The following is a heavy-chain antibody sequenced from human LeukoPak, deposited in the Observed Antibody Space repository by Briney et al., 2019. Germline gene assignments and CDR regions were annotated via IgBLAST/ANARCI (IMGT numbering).Heavy chain of an antibody. CDR1: GGSISSGGYY. CDR2: IYYSGST. CDR3: ARVSGAAGWDY. J-gene: IGHJ4*02. Sequence: EPSETLSLTCTVSGGSISSGGYYWSWIRQHPGKGLEWIGYIYYSGSTYYNPSLKSRVTISVDTSKNQFSLKLSSVTAADTAVYYCARVSGAAGWDYWGQGTLVTVSS. D-gene: IGHD1-26*01. V-gene: IGHV4-31*03.